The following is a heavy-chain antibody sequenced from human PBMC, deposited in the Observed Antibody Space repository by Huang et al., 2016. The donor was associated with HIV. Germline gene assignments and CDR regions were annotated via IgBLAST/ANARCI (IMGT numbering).Heavy chain of an antibody. CDR3: AFSSSWYRYYFDY. V-gene: IGHV3-23*01. J-gene: IGHJ4*02. CDR1: GFTFSSYA. CDR2: ISGSGGRT. D-gene: IGHD6-13*01. Sequence: EVQLLESGGGLVQPGGSLRLSCAASGFTFSSYASSLVRQAPGKGLEWVAAISGSGGRTYYADSVKGRFTISRDNSKNTLYLQMNSLRAEDTAVYYCAFSSSWYRYYFDYWGQGTLVTVSS.